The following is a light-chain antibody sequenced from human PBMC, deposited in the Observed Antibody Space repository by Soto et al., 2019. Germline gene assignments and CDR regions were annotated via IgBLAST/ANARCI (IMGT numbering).Light chain of an antibody. J-gene: IGKJ5*01. Sequence: EIVMTQSPATLSVSPVEIVTLSFMASQSVSNNLAWYQQKPGQAPRLLIYGASSRATGIPARFSGSGSGTDFTLTISSLEPEDFAVYYCHQRSNWPPDTFGQGTRLEIK. V-gene: IGKV3-11*01. CDR2: GAS. CDR1: QSVSNN. CDR3: HQRSNWPPDT.